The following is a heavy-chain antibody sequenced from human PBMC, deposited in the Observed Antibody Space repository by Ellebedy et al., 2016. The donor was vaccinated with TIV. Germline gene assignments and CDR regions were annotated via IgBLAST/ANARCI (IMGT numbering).Heavy chain of an antibody. J-gene: IGHJ6*02. CDR2: ISGSGNII. CDR3: ARGRDGYNWPYYYYAMDV. CDR1: GFTFSDYY. Sequence: GESLKISCAASGFTFSDYYMSWIRQAPGMGLEWISYISGSGNIIYSADSVKGRFTISRDNAKNSVSLQMSSLTAEDTAVYYCARGRDGYNWPYYYYAMDVWGQGTTVTVSS. V-gene: IGHV3-11*04. D-gene: IGHD5-24*01.